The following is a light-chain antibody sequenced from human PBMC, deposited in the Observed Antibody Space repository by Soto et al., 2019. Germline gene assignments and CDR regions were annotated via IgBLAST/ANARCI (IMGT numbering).Light chain of an antibody. Sequence: QSVLTQPPSASGTPGQRVTISCSGSSSNIGSNYVYWYQQFPGTAPKLLIYRNNQRPSGVPDRFSGSKSGTSASLAISGPRSEVVWVYYGAAWDDPRGGYVFGGGTKAT. J-gene: IGLJ1*01. V-gene: IGLV1-47*01. CDR3: AAWDDPRGGYV. CDR2: RNN. CDR1: SSNIGSNY.